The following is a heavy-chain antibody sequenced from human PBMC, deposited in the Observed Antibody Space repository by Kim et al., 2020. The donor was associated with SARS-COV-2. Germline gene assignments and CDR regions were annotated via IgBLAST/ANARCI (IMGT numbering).Heavy chain of an antibody. CDR3: AMGKAGSQSHYFDY. Sequence: SVKVSCKASGGTFSSYAISWVRQAPGQGLEWMGGIIPIFGTANYAQKFQGRVTITADESTSTAYMELSSLRSEDTAVYYCAMGKAGSQSHYFDYWGQGTLVTVSS. J-gene: IGHJ4*02. D-gene: IGHD3-10*01. CDR1: GGTFSSYA. V-gene: IGHV1-69*13. CDR2: IIPIFGTA.